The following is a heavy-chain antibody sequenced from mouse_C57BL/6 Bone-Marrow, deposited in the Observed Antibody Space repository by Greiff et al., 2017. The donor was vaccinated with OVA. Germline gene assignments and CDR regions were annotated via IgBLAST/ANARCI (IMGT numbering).Heavy chain of an antibody. D-gene: IGHD1-3*01. J-gene: IGHJ1*03. V-gene: IGHV5-17*01. CDR1: GFTFSDYG. CDR3: ARGTVARYFDV. CDR2: ISSGSSTI. Sequence: EVQLVESGGGLVKPGGSLKLSCAASGFTFSDYGMHWVRQAPEKGLAWVAYISSGSSTIYYADTVQGRFTISRDNAKNTRFLQMTSLRSEDTAMYYCARGTVARYFDVWGTGTTVTVSS.